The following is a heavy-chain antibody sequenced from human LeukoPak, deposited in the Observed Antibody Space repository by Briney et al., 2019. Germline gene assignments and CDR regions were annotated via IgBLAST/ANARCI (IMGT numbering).Heavy chain of an antibody. CDR2: IYHSGST. CDR1: GGSISSGGYY. Sequence: SETLSLTCTVSGGSISSGGYYWSWIRQPPGKGLEWIGYIYHSGSTYYNPSLKSRVTISVDRSKNQFSLKLSSVTAADTAVYYCAREGYYYDSSGYYYFDYWGQGTLVTVSS. V-gene: IGHV4-30-2*01. J-gene: IGHJ4*02. D-gene: IGHD3-22*01. CDR3: AREGYYYDSSGYYYFDY.